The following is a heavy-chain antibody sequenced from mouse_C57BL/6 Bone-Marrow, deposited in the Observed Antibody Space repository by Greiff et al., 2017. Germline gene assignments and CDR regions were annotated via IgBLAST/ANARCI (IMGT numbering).Heavy chain of an antibody. CDR1: GYTFTSYG. Sequence: VQRVESGAELARPGASVKLSCKASGYTFTSYGISWVKQRTGQGLEWIGEIYPRSGNTYYNEKFKGKATLTAHKSSSTAYMELRSLTSEDSAVYFCAAIYYYGSSYYYAMDYWGQGTSVTVSS. D-gene: IGHD1-1*01. CDR2: IYPRSGNT. V-gene: IGHV1-81*01. J-gene: IGHJ4*01. CDR3: AAIYYYGSSYYYAMDY.